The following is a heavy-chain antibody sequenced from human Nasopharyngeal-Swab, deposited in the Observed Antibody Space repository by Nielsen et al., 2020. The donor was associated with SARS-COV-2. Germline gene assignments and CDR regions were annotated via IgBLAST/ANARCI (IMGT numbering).Heavy chain of an antibody. CDR3: ALNAWYYYDSSGYYYAY. J-gene: IGHJ4*02. CDR1: GFSLSNARMG. D-gene: IGHD3-22*01. V-gene: IGHV2-26*01. Sequence: SGPTLVKPTETLTLTCTVSGFSLSNARMGVSWIRQPPGKALEWLAHIFSNDEKSYSTSLKSRLTISKDTSKSQVVLTMTNMDPVDTATYYGALNAWYYYDSSGYYYAYWGQGTLVTVSS. CDR2: IFSNDEK.